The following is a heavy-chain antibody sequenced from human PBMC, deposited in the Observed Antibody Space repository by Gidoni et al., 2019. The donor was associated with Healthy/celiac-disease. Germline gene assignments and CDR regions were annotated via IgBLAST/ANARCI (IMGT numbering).Heavy chain of an antibody. CDR3: ARDLRSYDAFDI. CDR2: ISSSGRTI. V-gene: IGHV3-11*01. Sequence: QVQRVESGGGLVKPGGPLRLSCAASGCTFSDYYMSWIRQAPGKGLECVSSISSSGRTIYYADSVKGRFTISRDNAKSSLYLQMNSLRAEDTAVYYCARDLRSYDAFDIWGQGTMVTVSS. CDR1: GCTFSDYY. J-gene: IGHJ3*02. D-gene: IGHD1-26*01.